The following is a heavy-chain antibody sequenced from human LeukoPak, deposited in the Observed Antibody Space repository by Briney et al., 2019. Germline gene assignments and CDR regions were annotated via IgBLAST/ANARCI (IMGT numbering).Heavy chain of an antibody. CDR1: GGSISSSSYY. Sequence: SETLSLTCTVSGGSISSSSYYWGWIRQPPGKGLEWIGSIYYSGSTYYNPSLKSRVTISVDTPKNQFSLKLSSVIAADTAVYYCAKGGVGAVDYWGQGTLVTVSS. J-gene: IGHJ4*02. D-gene: IGHD1-26*01. CDR3: AKGGVGAVDY. CDR2: IYYSGST. V-gene: IGHV4-39*07.